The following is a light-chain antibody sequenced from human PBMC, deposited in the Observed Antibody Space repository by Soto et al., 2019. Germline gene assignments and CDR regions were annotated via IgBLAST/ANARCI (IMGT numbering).Light chain of an antibody. Sequence: EIVLTQSPATLSVSPGERATLSCRASQSVGSNLAWFQQKPGQAPRLLIYGASTRATGIPARFSGSGSGADFTLTISSLEPEDFAVYYCQQRNIWPPVTFGQGTRLEIK. V-gene: IGKV3-15*01. J-gene: IGKJ5*01. CDR3: QQRNIWPPVT. CDR2: GAS. CDR1: QSVGSN.